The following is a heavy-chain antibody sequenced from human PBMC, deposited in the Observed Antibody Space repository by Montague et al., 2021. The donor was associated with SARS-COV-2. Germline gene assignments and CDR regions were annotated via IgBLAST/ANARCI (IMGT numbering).Heavy chain of an antibody. CDR2: INHGGST. V-gene: IGHV4-34*01. J-gene: IGHJ6*03. CDR3: ARLRDGVVPSPILGVGPYYSYYYMDV. Sequence: SETLSLTCAVRGSSFSGYYWNWIRQSPGKGLEWIGEINHGGSTKFSPSLKGRLTISTDTSKNQFSLKLTSVAAADTAVYYCARLRDGVVPSPILGVGPYYSYYYMDVWGRGTTVTVSS. D-gene: IGHD3-10*01. CDR1: GSSFSGYY.